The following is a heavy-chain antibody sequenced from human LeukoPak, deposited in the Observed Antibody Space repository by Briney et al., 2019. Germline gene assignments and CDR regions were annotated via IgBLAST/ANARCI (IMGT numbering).Heavy chain of an antibody. Sequence: GESLKISCKGSGYSFTSYWIAWVRQMPGKGLEWMGIIYPGDSDARYSPSFQGQVTISADKSISTAYLQWSSLKASDTAMYYCARHLSRYSSTWLVYWGQGTLVTVSS. CDR2: IYPGDSDA. J-gene: IGHJ4*02. CDR3: ARHLSRYSSTWLVY. V-gene: IGHV5-51*01. D-gene: IGHD6-13*01. CDR1: GYSFTSYW.